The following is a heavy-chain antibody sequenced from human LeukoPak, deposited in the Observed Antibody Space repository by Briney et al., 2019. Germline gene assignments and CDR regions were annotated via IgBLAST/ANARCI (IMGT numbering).Heavy chain of an antibody. CDR2: IYPGDSDT. CDR3: ARPGDYDYVWESSSSDYFDY. V-gene: IGHV5-51*01. J-gene: IGHJ4*02. Sequence: GESLKIPCKGSGYSFTSYWIGWVRQMPGKGLEWMGIIYPGDSDTRYSPSFQGQVTISADKSISTAYLQWSSLKASDTAMYYGARPGDYDYVWESSSSDYFDYWGQGTLVTVSS. CDR1: GYSFTSYW. D-gene: IGHD3-16*01.